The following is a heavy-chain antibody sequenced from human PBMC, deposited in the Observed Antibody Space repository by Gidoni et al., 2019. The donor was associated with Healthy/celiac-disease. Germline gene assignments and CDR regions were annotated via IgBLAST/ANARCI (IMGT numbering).Heavy chain of an antibody. CDR1: GFTFSSYA. CDR3: AKVVAAAGPRGGY. V-gene: IGHV3-23*01. J-gene: IGHJ4*02. Sequence: EVQLLESGGGLVQPGGSLRLSCPAPGFTFSSYAMSWVRQAPGKGLEWVSAISGSGGSTYYADSVKGRFTISRDNSKNTLYLKMNSLRAEDTAVYYCAKVVAAAGPRGGYWGQGTLVTVSA. D-gene: IGHD6-13*01. CDR2: ISGSGGST.